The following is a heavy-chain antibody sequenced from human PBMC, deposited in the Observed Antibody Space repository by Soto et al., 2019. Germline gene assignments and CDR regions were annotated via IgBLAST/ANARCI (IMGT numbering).Heavy chain of an antibody. J-gene: IGHJ5*02. CDR1: GFTFSNFW. CDR3: ARQPDSTRYNWFDA. D-gene: IGHD2-2*01. Sequence: EVQLVESGGGLVQPGGSLRLSCAASGFTFSNFWMSWVRQAPGKGLEWVANINQDGSEKYYVDSVAGRFAISRDNAENSLGLQMNGLRVEDMGVYFCARQPDSTRYNWFDAWGQGSLVTVSS. V-gene: IGHV3-7*03. CDR2: INQDGSEK.